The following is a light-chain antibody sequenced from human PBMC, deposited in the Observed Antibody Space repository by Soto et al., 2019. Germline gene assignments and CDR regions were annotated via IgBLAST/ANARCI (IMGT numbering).Light chain of an antibody. J-gene: IGLJ2*01. CDR1: SSNIGARYD. CDR3: QSYDSSLRRV. V-gene: IGLV1-40*01. Sequence: QSALTQPPSVSGAVGQRVTISCTGSSSNIGARYDIHWYQQHPRSAPKLLIYGNTNRPSGVPDRFSASKSGTSASLAITGLQAEDEADYYCQSYDSSLRRVFGGGTQLTVL. CDR2: GNT.